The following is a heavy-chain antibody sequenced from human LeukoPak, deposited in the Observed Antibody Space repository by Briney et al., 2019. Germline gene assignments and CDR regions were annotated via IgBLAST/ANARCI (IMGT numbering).Heavy chain of an antibody. Sequence: PSETLSLTCAVSGGSISSSNWWSWVRQPPGKGLEWIGEIYHSGSTNYNPSLKSRVTISVDKSKNQFSLKLSSVTAADTAVYYCASSPWGDIVVVPAAPWRPYDAFDIWGQGTMVTVSS. D-gene: IGHD2-2*01. CDR1: GGSISSSNW. CDR3: ASSPWGDIVVVPAAPWRPYDAFDI. J-gene: IGHJ3*02. V-gene: IGHV4-4*02. CDR2: IYHSGST.